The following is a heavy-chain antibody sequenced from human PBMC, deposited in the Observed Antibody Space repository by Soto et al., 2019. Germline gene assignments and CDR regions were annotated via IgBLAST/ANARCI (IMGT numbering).Heavy chain of an antibody. CDR2: ISYSGST. CDR3: ARGGGPYRFPYGYFGGGYRPAGDNWFAP. Sequence: PSETLSLTCTVSGGSISSGNYYWSWIRQPPGKGLEWIGFISYSGSTYYSTSLKSRVTISVDTSKSQFSLNLSFVTAADTAVYYCARGGGPYRFPYGYFGGGYRPAGDNWFAPGGQEPLVTV. V-gene: IGHV4-30-4*01. D-gene: IGHD3-16*01. CDR1: GGSISSGNYY. J-gene: IGHJ5*02.